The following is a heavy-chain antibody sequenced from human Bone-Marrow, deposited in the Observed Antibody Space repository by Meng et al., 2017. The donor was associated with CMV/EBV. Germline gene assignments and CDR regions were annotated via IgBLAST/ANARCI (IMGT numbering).Heavy chain of an antibody. CDR1: GGSFSGYY. J-gene: IGHJ5*02. D-gene: IGHD3-3*01. Sequence: SETLSLTCAVYGGSFSGYYWSWIRQPPGKGLEWIGEINHSGSTNYNPSLKSRVTISVDTSKNQFSLKLSSVTAADTAVYYCARLLRFLRDWFDPWGQGTLATVSS. V-gene: IGHV4-34*01. CDR3: ARLLRFLRDWFDP. CDR2: INHSGST.